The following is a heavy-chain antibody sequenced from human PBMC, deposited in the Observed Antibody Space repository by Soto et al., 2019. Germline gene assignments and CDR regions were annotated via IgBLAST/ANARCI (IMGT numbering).Heavy chain of an antibody. CDR3: ARESPVLGYCSGGSCLKGFDY. CDR1: GFTFSSYW. J-gene: IGHJ4*02. V-gene: IGHV3-7*01. D-gene: IGHD2-15*01. CDR2: IKQDGSEK. Sequence: PGGSLRLSCAASGFTFSSYWMSWVRQAPGKGLEWVANIKQDGSEKYYVDSVKGRFTISRDNAKNSLYLQMNSLRAEDTAVYYCARESPVLGYCSGGSCLKGFDYWGQGTLVTVSS.